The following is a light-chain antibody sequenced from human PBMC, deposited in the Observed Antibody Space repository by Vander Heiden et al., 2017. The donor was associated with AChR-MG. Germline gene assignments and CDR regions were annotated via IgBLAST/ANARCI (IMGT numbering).Light chain of an antibody. J-gene: IGKJ3*01. CDR3: QQGYTTSRT. CDR1: QSISTS. CDR2: GAF. Sequence: DIQMTQSPSSLSASVGDRVTITCRASQSISTSLSWYQQKGGKAPKLLIFGAFSLQTGVSSRFSGSGSGTDFTLTISNLQPEDFATYYCQQGYTTSRTFGPGTKVDIK. V-gene: IGKV1-39*01.